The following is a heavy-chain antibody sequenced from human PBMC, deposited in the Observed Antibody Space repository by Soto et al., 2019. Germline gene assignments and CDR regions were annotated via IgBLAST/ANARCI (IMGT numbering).Heavy chain of an antibody. V-gene: IGHV1-69*01. J-gene: IGHJ6*02. CDR1: GGTFGSYD. CDR2: IIPIPGTA. D-gene: IGHD2-2*01. Sequence: QVQLVQSGAEVKKPGSSVKVSCKASGGTFGSYDISWVRQAPGQGLEWMGGIIPIPGTANYAQKFQGRVTIAADESTSTAYMELSSLRSEDTAVYYCARSQGSSTSLEIYYYYYYGMEVWGQGTTVNVSS. CDR3: ARSQGSSTSLEIYYYYYYGMEV.